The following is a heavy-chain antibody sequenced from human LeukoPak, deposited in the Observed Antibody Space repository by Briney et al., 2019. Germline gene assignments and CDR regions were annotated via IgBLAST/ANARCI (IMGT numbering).Heavy chain of an antibody. J-gene: IGHJ4*02. Sequence: PSETLSLTCTVSGGSLSTHCWTWLRPPPGKGLEWIGYIYYSGSPNYNPSLKSRVTISIDPSTTQFSLKLNSVTAADTAVYYCAWYCGGYFGSFDYWGKGALVTVSS. CDR2: IYYSGSP. D-gene: IGHD1-26*01. CDR3: AWYCGGYFGSFDY. CDR1: GGSLSTHC. V-gene: IGHV4-59*11.